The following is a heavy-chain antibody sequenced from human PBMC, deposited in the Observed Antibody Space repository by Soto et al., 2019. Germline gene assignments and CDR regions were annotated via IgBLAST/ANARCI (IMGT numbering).Heavy chain of an antibody. CDR1: GDSVSDYY. J-gene: IGHJ3*01. CDR3: ARWLQLHKRNAFDV. Sequence: SETLSLTCNVSGDSVSDYYWRWLRQTPWKGLDWLGYIFYIGGTKYNPSLQSRVSLSVDTPTNQFDLRLTSVTAADTAMYYCARWLQLHKRNAFDVWGQGTMVNVSS. CDR2: IFYIGGT. D-gene: IGHD5-12*01. V-gene: IGHV4-59*02.